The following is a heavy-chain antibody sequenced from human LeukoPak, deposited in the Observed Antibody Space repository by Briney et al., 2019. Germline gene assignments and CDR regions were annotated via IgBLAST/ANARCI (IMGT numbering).Heavy chain of an antibody. Sequence: GSLRLSCAASGFTFNNYGMHWVRQAPGKGLEWVAAIWYDGSNKYYADSVKGRFTISRDNSKNTLYLQMNSLRAEDTALYYCARGREYYYDSSAYSKFDYWGQGTLVTVSS. CDR2: IWYDGSNK. V-gene: IGHV3-33*01. CDR3: ARGREYYYDSSAYSKFDY. J-gene: IGHJ4*02. CDR1: GFTFNNYG. D-gene: IGHD3-22*01.